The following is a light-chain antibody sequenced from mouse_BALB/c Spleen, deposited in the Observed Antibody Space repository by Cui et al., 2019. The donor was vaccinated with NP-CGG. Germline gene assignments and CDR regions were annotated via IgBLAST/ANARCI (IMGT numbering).Light chain of an antibody. J-gene: IGLJ1*01. CDR2: GTN. CDR3: ALWYSNHWV. CDR1: TGAVTTTNY. Sequence: HAVVTQESALTTSPGETVTLTCRSGTGAVTTTNYANWVQEKPDHLFTGLIGGTNNRAPGVPARFSGSLIGDKAALTITGAQTEDEAIYFCALWYSNHWVFGGGTKLTVL. V-gene: IGLV1*01.